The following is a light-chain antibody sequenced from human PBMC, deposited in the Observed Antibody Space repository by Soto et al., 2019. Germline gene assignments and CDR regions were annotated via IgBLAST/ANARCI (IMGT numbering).Light chain of an antibody. CDR1: QSVSSN. CDR3: QQYGSSGT. J-gene: IGKJ1*01. CDR2: GAS. V-gene: IGKV3-20*01. Sequence: EIVLTQSPATLSVSPGERATLSCRASQSVSSNLAWHQQRPGQAPRLLIYGASTRATGVPARFSGSGSGTDFTLTISRLEPEDFAVYYCQQYGSSGTFGQGTNVDIK.